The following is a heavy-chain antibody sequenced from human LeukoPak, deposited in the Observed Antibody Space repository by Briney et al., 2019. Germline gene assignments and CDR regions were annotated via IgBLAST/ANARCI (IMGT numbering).Heavy chain of an antibody. CDR2: IYYSGST. CDR3: ARVVREYQLLRYYFDY. V-gene: IGHV4-39*07. CDR1: GGSISSSSYY. D-gene: IGHD2-2*01. Sequence: SETLSLTCTVSGGSISSSSYYWGWIRQPPGKGLEWIGSIYYSGSTYYNPSLKSRVTISVDTSKNQFSLKLSSVTAADTAVYYCARVVREYQLLRYYFDYWGQGTLVTVSS. J-gene: IGHJ4*02.